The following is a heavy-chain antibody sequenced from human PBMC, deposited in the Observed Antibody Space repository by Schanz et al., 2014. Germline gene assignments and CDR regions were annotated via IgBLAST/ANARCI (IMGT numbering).Heavy chain of an antibody. CDR1: GFTFRDYY. J-gene: IGHJ4*02. D-gene: IGHD2-2*01. Sequence: QVQLVESGGGLVKPGGSLRLSCAASGFTFRDYYMSWIRQAPGKGLEWVSDISSGSSYANYADSVKGRFTVSRDNARNSLYLHMNTLGAEDTAVFYCAKDLLYGAPMPLNHLDYWGQGTLVTVSS. CDR2: ISSGSSYA. V-gene: IGHV3-11*05. CDR3: AKDLLYGAPMPLNHLDY.